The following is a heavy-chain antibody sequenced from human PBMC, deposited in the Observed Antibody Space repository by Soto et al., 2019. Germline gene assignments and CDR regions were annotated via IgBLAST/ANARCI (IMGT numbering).Heavy chain of an antibody. Sequence: EVQLLESGGGLVQPGGSQRLSCAASGFTFSSYAMSWVRQAPGKGLEWVSAISGSGGSTYYADSVKGRFTISRDNSKNTLYLQMNSLRAEDTAVYYCAKGGIAARPPGDNYYYYYYMDVWGKGTTVTVSS. CDR1: GFTFSSYA. J-gene: IGHJ6*03. CDR3: AKGGIAARPPGDNYYYYYYMDV. D-gene: IGHD6-6*01. V-gene: IGHV3-23*01. CDR2: ISGSGGST.